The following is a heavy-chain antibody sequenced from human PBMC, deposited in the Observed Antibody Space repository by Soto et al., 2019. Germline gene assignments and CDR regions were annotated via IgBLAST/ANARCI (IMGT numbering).Heavy chain of an antibody. CDR1: GGSISSGGTGSY. J-gene: IGHJ4*02. CDR2: IYYTGTT. V-gene: IGHV4-31*03. CDR3: ASGHDAYKVRY. D-gene: IGHD1-1*01. Sequence: QVQLQESGPGLVKPSQTLSLTCTVSGGSISSGGTGSYWTWIRQLPGKGLEWIGYIYYTGTTYYTPSLKSRTTRSIDTSENQFSLKLTSVTAADTAVYFCASGHDAYKVRYWGQGTLVTVSS.